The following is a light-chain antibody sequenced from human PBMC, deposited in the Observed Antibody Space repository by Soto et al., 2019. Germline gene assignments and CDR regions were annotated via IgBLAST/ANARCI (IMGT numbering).Light chain of an antibody. CDR1: QSVSSIY. V-gene: IGKV3-20*01. Sequence: EIVLTQSPGTLSLSPGERATLSCRASQSVSSIYLAWYQQKPAQAPRLLIYGASSRATGIPDRFSGSGSGTDFILTISRLEPEDFAVYHCQQYASSPQTLGQGTRVEIK. CDR3: QQYASSPQT. CDR2: GAS. J-gene: IGKJ1*01.